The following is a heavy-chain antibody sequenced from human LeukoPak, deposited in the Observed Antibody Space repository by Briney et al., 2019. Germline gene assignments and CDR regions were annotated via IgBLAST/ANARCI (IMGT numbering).Heavy chain of an antibody. CDR3: AKDQAYYYDSSGGSFEY. V-gene: IGHV3-64*01. CDR2: ISSDGGST. D-gene: IGHD3-22*01. CDR1: GFTFSSYA. Sequence: GALRLSCAASGFTFSSYAMHWVRQAPGKGLEYVSAISSDGGSTYYANSVKGRFTISRDNSKNTLYLQMGSLRAEDTAVYYCAKDQAYYYDSSGGSFEYWGQGTLVTVSS. J-gene: IGHJ4*02.